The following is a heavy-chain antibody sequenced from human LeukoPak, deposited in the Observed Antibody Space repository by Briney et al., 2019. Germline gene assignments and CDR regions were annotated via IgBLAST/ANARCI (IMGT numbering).Heavy chain of an antibody. D-gene: IGHD4/OR15-4a*01. Sequence: PSETLSLTCTVSGGSISSFYWSWIRQPPGKGLEWIGYISYSGSTNYNPSLRSRVTISVDTSKNQFSLKLSSVTAADTAVYYCARGASGALSTHWGQGTLVTVSS. V-gene: IGHV4-59*08. CDR2: ISYSGST. CDR1: GGSISSFY. CDR3: ARGASGALSTH. J-gene: IGHJ1*01.